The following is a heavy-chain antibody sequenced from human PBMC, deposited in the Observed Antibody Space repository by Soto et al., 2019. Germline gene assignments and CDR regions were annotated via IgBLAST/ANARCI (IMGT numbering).Heavy chain of an antibody. J-gene: IGHJ3*02. CDR1: GFTFSSYS. CDR2: ISSSSSYI. CDR3: ARTTGTLDAFDI. Sequence: EVQLVESGGDLVKPGGSLRLSCAASGFTFSSYSMNWVRQAPGKGLEWVSSISSSSSYIYYADSVKGRFTISRDNAKNSLYLQMNSLRAEDTAVYYCARTTGTLDAFDIWGQGTMVTVSS. D-gene: IGHD1-1*01. V-gene: IGHV3-21*01.